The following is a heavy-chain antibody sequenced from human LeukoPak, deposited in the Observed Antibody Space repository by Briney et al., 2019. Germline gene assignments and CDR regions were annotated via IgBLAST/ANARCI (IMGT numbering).Heavy chain of an antibody. J-gene: IGHJ4*02. Sequence: GGSLRLSCAASGFTFSSYAMSWVRQAPGKGLEWVSAISGSGGSTYYADSVKGRFTISRDNAKNSLYLQMNSLRAEDTAVYYCARESGYYKAGDYWGQGTLVTVSS. CDR2: ISGSGGST. D-gene: IGHD3-3*01. CDR3: ARESGYYKAGDY. V-gene: IGHV3-23*01. CDR1: GFTFSSYA.